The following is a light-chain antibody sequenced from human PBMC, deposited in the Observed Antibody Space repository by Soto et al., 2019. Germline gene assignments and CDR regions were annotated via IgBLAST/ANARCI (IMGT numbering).Light chain of an antibody. J-gene: IGKJ2*01. CDR2: AAS. CDR1: QGISTY. Sequence: DIQMTQSPSSLSASVGDRVTITCRASQGISTYLNWYRQKPGIAPKLLIDAASSLRSGVPSRFSGSGSGTHFTLTISSLQPEDFATYYCQQSYSTPSTFGQGTKVDIK. CDR3: QQSYSTPST. V-gene: IGKV1-39*01.